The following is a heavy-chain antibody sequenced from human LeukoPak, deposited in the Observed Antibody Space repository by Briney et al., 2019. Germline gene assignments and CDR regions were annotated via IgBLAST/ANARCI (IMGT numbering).Heavy chain of an antibody. Sequence: GGSLRLSCAASGFTFSSYSMNWVRQAPGKGLEWVSYISSSSSVIDYADSVKGRFTISRDNAKNSLYLQMNSLRAEDTAVYYCAKAGPLGSSGATYEEDWGQGTLVTVSS. D-gene: IGHD6-19*01. J-gene: IGHJ4*02. CDR2: ISSSSSVI. CDR1: GFTFSSYS. CDR3: AKAGPLGSSGATYEED. V-gene: IGHV3-48*01.